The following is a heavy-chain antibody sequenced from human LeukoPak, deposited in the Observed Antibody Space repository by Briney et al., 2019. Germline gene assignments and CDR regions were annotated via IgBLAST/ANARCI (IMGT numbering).Heavy chain of an antibody. D-gene: IGHD6-19*01. J-gene: IGHJ3*02. Sequence: GESLKISCQTSGFIFTDNWIAWVRHVPGKGLDWLGFIYPGKSDVRYNPSFEGQVTISADKSISTAYLQWSSLKASDTAMYYCARRKQWLVQIDAFDIWGQGTMVTVSS. CDR3: ARRKQWLVQIDAFDI. CDR1: GFIFTDNW. V-gene: IGHV5-51*01. CDR2: IYPGKSDV.